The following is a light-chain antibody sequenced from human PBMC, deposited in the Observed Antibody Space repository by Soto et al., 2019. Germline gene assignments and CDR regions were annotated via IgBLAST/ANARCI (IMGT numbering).Light chain of an antibody. Sequence: DIQMTQSPSTLSASVGDRVTITCRASESISGRLAWYQQKPGEAPKLLIYDASTLESGVPSRFSDSGSETQFTLTISSLQPEDFATYCWQQHYTYTWTFGQGTKVDI. J-gene: IGKJ1*01. V-gene: IGKV1-5*01. CDR2: DAS. CDR1: ESISGR. CDR3: QQHYTYTWT.